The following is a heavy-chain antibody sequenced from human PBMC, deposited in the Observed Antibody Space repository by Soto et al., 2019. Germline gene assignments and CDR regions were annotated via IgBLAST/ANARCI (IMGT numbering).Heavy chain of an antibody. D-gene: IGHD1-1*01. CDR1: GLTVSDNY. J-gene: IGHJ4*02. CDR2: IYRGGDT. Sequence: EVQLEESGGGLVQSGGSLRLSCAASGLTVSDNYISWVRHVPGKGLEWVAVIYRGGDTYYADSVKGRFNISRDNSKNTVYIQMNSLRDDDTAVYHCASSHWNGPNDYWGQGTLVTASS. CDR3: ASSHWNGPNDY. V-gene: IGHV3-66*01.